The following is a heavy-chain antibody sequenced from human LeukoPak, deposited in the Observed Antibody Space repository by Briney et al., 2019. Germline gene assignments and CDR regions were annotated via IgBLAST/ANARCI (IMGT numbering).Heavy chain of an antibody. Sequence: ASVKVSCKASGYTFTSYGISWVRQAPGQGLEWMGRIIPIFGTANYAQKFQGRVTITTDESTSTAYMELSSLRSEDTAVYYCARDYSSGHRGVDYWGQGTLVTVSS. J-gene: IGHJ4*02. CDR3: ARDYSSGHRGVDY. V-gene: IGHV1-69*05. D-gene: IGHD6-19*01. CDR1: GYTFTSYG. CDR2: IIPIFGTA.